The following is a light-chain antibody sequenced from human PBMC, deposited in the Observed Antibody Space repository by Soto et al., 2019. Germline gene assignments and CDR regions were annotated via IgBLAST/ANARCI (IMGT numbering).Light chain of an antibody. J-gene: IGLJ1*01. Sequence: QSVLTQPPSASGTPGQGVTISCSGSTSNIGSNYVYWYQQLPGTAPKLLIYGNSNRPSGVPDRFSGSKSGTSASLAITGLQAEDEADYYCQSYDSSLSAVFXTGTKVTVL. CDR2: GNS. V-gene: IGLV1-40*01. CDR3: QSYDSSLSAV. CDR1: TSNIGSNY.